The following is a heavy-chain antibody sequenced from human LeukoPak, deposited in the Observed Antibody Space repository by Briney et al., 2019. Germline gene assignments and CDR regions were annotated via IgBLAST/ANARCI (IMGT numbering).Heavy chain of an antibody. CDR2: IYYSGST. D-gene: IGHD3-9*01. Sequence: SETLSLTCTVSGGSISSYYWSWIRQPPGKGLEWIGSIYYSGSTYYNPSLKSRVTISVDTSKNQFSLKLSSVTAADTAVYYCASPYYDILTGPPYYYYYGMDVWGQGTTVTVSS. CDR1: GGSISSYY. CDR3: ASPYYDILTGPPYYYYYGMDV. V-gene: IGHV4-59*05. J-gene: IGHJ6*02.